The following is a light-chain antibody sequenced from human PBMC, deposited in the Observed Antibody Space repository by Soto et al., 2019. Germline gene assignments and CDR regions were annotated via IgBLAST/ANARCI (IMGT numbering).Light chain of an antibody. CDR2: GAS. CDR1: QSVSSSY. J-gene: IGKJ5*01. V-gene: IGKV3-20*01. CDR3: QQYGSSPPIT. Sequence: EILLTLSPGTLSLSPGERATLSCRASQSVSSSYVAWYQQKPGQAPRLLIYGASSRATGIPDRFSGSGSGTDFTLTISRLEPEDFAVYFCQQYGSSPPITFGQGTRLEIK.